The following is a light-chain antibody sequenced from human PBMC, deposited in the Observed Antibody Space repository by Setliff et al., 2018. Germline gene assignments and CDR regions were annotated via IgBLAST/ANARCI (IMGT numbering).Light chain of an antibody. CDR3: SSYTSSSTDV. J-gene: IGLJ1*01. Sequence: QSALTQHPSASGSPGPSVTISCTGTSSDVGGSNYVAWYQQHPGTAPKLMIYDVSKRPSVVSNRFSGSKSGNTASRTISGLQAEDWADYYCSSYTSSSTDVFGTGTKGTVL. CDR2: DVS. V-gene: IGLV2-14*01. CDR1: SSDVGGSNY.